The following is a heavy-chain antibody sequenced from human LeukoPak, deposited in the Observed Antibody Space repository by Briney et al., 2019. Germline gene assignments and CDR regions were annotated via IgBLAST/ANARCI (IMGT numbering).Heavy chain of an antibody. V-gene: IGHV3-48*01. CDR2: ISSSSSTI. Sequence: GGSLRLSCAASGFTFSSYSMNWVRQAPGKGLEWVSYISSSSSTIYYADSVKGRFTISRDNAKHTLYLQMNNLRAEDTAVYYCARAGEPTFLDYWGLGTLVTVSS. D-gene: IGHD1-14*01. J-gene: IGHJ4*02. CDR1: GFTFSSYS. CDR3: ARAGEPTFLDY.